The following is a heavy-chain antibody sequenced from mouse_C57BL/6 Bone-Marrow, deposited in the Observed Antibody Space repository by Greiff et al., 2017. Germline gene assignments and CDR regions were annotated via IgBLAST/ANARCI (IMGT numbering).Heavy chain of an antibody. V-gene: IGHV1-5*01. CDR1: GYTFTSYW. J-gene: IGHJ2*01. CDR3: TGNSIGGFDY. CDR2: IYPGNIDT. D-gene: IGHD2-10*02. Sequence: VQLQQSGTVLARPGASVKMSCKTSGYTFTSYWMHWVKQRPGQGLEWIGAIYPGNIDTSYNQKFKGKDKLTAVTSASTAYMELSSLTNEDSAVYYCTGNSIGGFDYWGQGTTRTVSS.